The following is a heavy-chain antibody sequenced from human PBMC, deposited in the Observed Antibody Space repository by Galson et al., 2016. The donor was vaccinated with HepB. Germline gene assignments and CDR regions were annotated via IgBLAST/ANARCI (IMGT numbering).Heavy chain of an antibody. V-gene: IGHV3-23*01. J-gene: IGHJ4*02. D-gene: IGHD3-9*01. CDR2: IGRSGDST. CDR3: ARRYDTPGYYYIDF. Sequence: SLRLSCAASGFTFSNYGMTWVRQAPGKGLEVVSSIGRSGDSTDYADPVKGRFTISRDNSKNTLYLHINSLRAEDTAVYYCARRYDTPGYYYIDFWGQGTLVTVSS. CDR1: GFTFSNYG.